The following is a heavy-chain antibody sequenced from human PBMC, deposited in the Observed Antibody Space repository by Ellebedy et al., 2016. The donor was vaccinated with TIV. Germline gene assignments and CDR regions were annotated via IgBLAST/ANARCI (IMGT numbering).Heavy chain of an antibody. CDR3: AKDKENSSSWYRGGFDF. J-gene: IGHJ4*02. CDR2: ISANAGRT. D-gene: IGHD3-22*01. CDR1: GFTFSTYD. V-gene: IGHV3-23*01. Sequence: GGSLRLXXAASGFTFSTYDMNWVRQAPGKGLEWVSFISANAGRTYYADSVKGRFTIFRDNSKNKVYLQVNSLRAEDTATYYCAKDKENSSSWYRGGFDFWGQGTLVTVSS.